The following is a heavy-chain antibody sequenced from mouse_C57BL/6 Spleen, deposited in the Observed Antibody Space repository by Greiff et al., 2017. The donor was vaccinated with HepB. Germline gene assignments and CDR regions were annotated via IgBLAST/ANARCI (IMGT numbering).Heavy chain of an antibody. V-gene: IGHV1-62-2*01. D-gene: IGHD2-1*01. CDR3: ARHEDRDYYCNYVRYFDY. Sequence: VQLQQSGAELVKPGASVKLSCKASGYTFTEYTIHWVKQRSGQGLEWIGWFYPGRGSIKYNEKFKDKATLTADKASSPGYMVLSRLTSEDSAVYFCARHEDRDYYCNYVRYFDYWGQGTTLTVSS. CDR2: FYPGRGSI. J-gene: IGHJ2*01. CDR1: GYTFTEYT.